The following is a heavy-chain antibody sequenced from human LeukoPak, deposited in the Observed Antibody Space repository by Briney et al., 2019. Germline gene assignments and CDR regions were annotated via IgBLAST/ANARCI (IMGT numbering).Heavy chain of an antibody. CDR2: IYYSGST. CDR3: ARVIVGWFDP. D-gene: IGHD2-15*01. V-gene: IGHV4-59*08. CDR1: VGSISSYY. J-gene: IGHJ5*02. Sequence: SETLSLTCTVSVGSISSYYWSWIRQPPGKGLEWIGYIYYSGSTYYNPSLKSRVTISVDTSKNQFSLKLSSVTAADTAVYYCARVIVGWFDPWGQGTLVTVSS.